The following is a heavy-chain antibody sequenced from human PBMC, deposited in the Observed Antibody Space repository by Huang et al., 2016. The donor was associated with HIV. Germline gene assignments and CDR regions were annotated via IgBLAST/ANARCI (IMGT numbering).Heavy chain of an antibody. V-gene: IGHV1-2*02. J-gene: IGHJ6*02. CDR2: INPNSGGT. CDR3: AAGVVPAADYYYYYGMDV. Sequence: SVKVSCKASGYTFTGYYMHWVRQAPGQGLEWMGLINPNSGGTNYAQKYQGRVTMTRDTSISTAYMELSRLRSDDTAVYYCAAGVVPAADYYYYYGMDVWGQGTTVTVSS. D-gene: IGHD2-2*01. CDR1: GYTFTGYY.